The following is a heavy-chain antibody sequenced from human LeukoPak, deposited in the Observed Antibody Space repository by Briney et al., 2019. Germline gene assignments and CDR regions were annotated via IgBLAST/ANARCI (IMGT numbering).Heavy chain of an antibody. Sequence: GGSLRLSCAASGFTFSSYWMSWVRQAPGKGLEWVANIKQDGSEKYYVDSAKGRFTISRDNAKNSLYLQMNSLRAEDTAVYYCASHDYGFFWYCYYGMDVWGQGTTVTVSS. CDR2: IKQDGSEK. J-gene: IGHJ6*02. D-gene: IGHD4-17*01. CDR1: GFTFSSYW. CDR3: ASHDYGFFWYCYYGMDV. V-gene: IGHV3-7*01.